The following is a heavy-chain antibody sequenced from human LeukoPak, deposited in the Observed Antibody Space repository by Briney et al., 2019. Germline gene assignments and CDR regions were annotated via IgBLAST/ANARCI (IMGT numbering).Heavy chain of an antibody. Sequence: GGSLRLSCAASGFTFSSYVMHWVRQAPGKGLEWGAIRSYDGSNDHYASSVKGRFTISRDNSKNTLYLQMNSLRAADTAVYYCARDQGTSYLSSFDYWGQGTLVTVSS. CDR2: RSYDGSND. J-gene: IGHJ4*02. V-gene: IGHV3-30*04. CDR3: ARDQGTSYLSSFDY. D-gene: IGHD6-6*01. CDR1: GFTFSSYV.